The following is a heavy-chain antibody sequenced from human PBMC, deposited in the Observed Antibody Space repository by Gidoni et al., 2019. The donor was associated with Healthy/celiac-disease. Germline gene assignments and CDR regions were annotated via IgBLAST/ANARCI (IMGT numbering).Heavy chain of an antibody. CDR1: GGTFSSYA. Sequence: QVQLVQSGAEVKKPGSSVKVSCKASGGTFSSYAISWVRQAPGQGLEWMGRIIPILGIANYAQKFQGRVTITADKSTSTAYMELSSLRSEDTAVYYCARGNCSGGSCYSFDYYYYYMDVWGKGTTVTVSS. D-gene: IGHD2-15*01. J-gene: IGHJ6*03. CDR3: ARGNCSGGSCYSFDYYYYYMDV. CDR2: IIPILGIA. V-gene: IGHV1-69*04.